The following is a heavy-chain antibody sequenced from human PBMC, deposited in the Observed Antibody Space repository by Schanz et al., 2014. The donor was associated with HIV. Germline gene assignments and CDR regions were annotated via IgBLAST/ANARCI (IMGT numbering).Heavy chain of an antibody. Sequence: ESGGGVVRPGRSLRLSCAASGFTFDSYGMHWVRQAPGKGLEWVAVIWVDGTSKFYADSVKGRFIISRDNSKNTLYLDINSLGAEDTAVYYCARDGGEVWGQGTTVTVSS. D-gene: IGHD3-16*01. J-gene: IGHJ6*02. CDR1: GFTFDSYG. CDR3: ARDGGEV. CDR2: IWVDGTSK. V-gene: IGHV3-33*01.